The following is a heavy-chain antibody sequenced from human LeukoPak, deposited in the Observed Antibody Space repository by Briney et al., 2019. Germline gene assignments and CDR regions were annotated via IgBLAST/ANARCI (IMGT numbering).Heavy chain of an antibody. D-gene: IGHD7-27*01. CDR1: GFFFSVYR. Sequence: QTGGSLRLSCAASGFFFSVYRMNWVRQAPGKGLEWVSNIRGSGAGSGTGMYYADSVKGRFTISRDDAKNSLYLQMSSLRAEDTVFYYCARDNNWGFDYWGQGALVTVSS. CDR2: IRGSGAGSGTGM. J-gene: IGHJ4*02. CDR3: ARDNNWGFDY. V-gene: IGHV3-48*04.